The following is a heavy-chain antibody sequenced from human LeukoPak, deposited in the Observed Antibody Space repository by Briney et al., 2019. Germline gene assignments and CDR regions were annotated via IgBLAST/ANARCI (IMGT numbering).Heavy chain of an antibody. V-gene: IGHV4-4*07. Sequence: PSETLSLTCTVSGGSISSYYWSWIRQPAGKGLEWIGRIHTSGSTNYNPSLKSRVTMSVDTSKNQFSLKLSSVTAADTAVYYCARDQYYYDSSGYPFDYWGQGTLVTVSS. D-gene: IGHD3-22*01. CDR3: ARDQYYYDSSGYPFDY. CDR1: GGSISSYY. J-gene: IGHJ4*02. CDR2: IHTSGST.